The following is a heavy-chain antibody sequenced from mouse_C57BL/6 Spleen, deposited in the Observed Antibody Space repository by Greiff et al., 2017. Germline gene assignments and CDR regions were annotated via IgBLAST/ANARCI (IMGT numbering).Heavy chain of an antibody. J-gene: IGHJ1*03. CDR1: GYSFTDYN. CDR3: ASYYGSSWYFEV. Sequence: VQLQQSGPELVKPGASVKISCKASGYSFTDYNMNWVKQSNGKSLEWIGVINPNYGTTSYNQKFKGKATLSVDQSSSTAYMQLNSLTSEDSAVYYCASYYGSSWYFEVWGTGTTVTVSS. CDR2: INPNYGTT. D-gene: IGHD1-1*01. V-gene: IGHV1-39*01.